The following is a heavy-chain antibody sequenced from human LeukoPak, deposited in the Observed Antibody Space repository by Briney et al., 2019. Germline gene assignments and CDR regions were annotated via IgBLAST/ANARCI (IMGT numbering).Heavy chain of an antibody. CDR1: GYSFTTYW. CDR3: ARLALVGATRFYFDY. CDR2: IYPGDSDT. J-gene: IGHJ4*02. D-gene: IGHD1-26*01. Sequence: GESLKISCKGSGYSFTTYWIAWVRQVPGKGLEWMGIIYPGDSDTRYSPSFQGQVTISADKSTSTAYLQWSILRASDTAMYYCARLALVGATRFYFDYWGQGALVTVSS. V-gene: IGHV5-51*01.